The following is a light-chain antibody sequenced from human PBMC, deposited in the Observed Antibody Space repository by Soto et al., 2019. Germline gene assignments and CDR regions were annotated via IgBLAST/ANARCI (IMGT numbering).Light chain of an antibody. CDR1: QSISSW. CDR2: DAS. J-gene: IGKJ2*01. CDR3: QQYKSYYT. V-gene: IGKV1-5*01. Sequence: DIQMTQSPSTLSASVGDRVTITCWASQSISSWLAWYQQKPGKAPKLLIYDASSLESGVPSRFSGSGSGTEFTLSPSSLQSDYFATYYCQQYKSYYTFGHGTKLEIK.